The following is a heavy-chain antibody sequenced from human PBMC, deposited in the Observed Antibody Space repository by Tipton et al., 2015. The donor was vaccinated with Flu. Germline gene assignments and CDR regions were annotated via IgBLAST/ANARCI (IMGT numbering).Heavy chain of an antibody. D-gene: IGHD2-2*01. CDR3: ASGRGYCSTTTCLLPFDF. J-gene: IGHJ4*02. Sequence: QSGAEVKKPGASVKVSCKASGYTFTDYYIHWMRQAPGQGLEWMGIIYPSGGRTSYPQKFQDRVTMTRDTSTNTVYMELSGLRSEDTALYYCASGRGYCSTTTCLLPFDFWGQGALVTVSS. CDR1: GYTFTDYY. V-gene: IGHV1-46*01. CDR2: IYPSGGRT.